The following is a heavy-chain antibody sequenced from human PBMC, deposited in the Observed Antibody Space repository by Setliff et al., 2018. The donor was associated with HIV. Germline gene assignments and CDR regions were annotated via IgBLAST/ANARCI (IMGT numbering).Heavy chain of an antibody. J-gene: IGHJ4*02. Sequence: ASVKVSCKASGGTFSSYAISWVRQAPGQGLEWMGWINPNSGGTNYAQKFQGRVTMTRDTSISTAYMELSRLRSDDTAVYYCARDRDDILTGYPDYWGQGTLVTVS. V-gene: IGHV1-2*02. D-gene: IGHD3-9*01. CDR2: INPNSGGT. CDR1: GGTFSSYA. CDR3: ARDRDDILTGYPDY.